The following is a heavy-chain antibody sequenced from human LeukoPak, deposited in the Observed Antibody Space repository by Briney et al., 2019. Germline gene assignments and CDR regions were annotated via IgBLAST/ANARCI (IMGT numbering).Heavy chain of an antibody. CDR2: INNDGSRT. D-gene: IGHD4-17*01. J-gene: IGHJ2*01. CDR1: GFTFSSHW. Sequence: GGSLRLSCAASGFTFSSHWMHWVSQAPGKGLVWVSRINNDGSRTTYADSVKGRFTISRDNAKKTPYLQMNSLRAEDTAVYFCAREDYNDSGWYFDLWGRGTLVTVSS. CDR3: AREDYNDSGWYFDL. V-gene: IGHV3-74*01.